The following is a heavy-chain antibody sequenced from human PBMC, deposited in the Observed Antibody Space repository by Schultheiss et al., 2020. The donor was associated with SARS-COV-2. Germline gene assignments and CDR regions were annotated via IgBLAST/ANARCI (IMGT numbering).Heavy chain of an antibody. CDR2: IYYSGST. CDR1: GGSISSYY. D-gene: IGHD3-3*01. V-gene: IGHV4-59*01. CDR3: ARVAGDFWSTEYYFDY. Sequence: SETLSLTCTVSGGSISSYYWSWIRQPPGKGLEWIGYIYYSGSTNYNPSLKSRVTISVDTSKNQFSLKLSSVTAADTAVYYCARVAGDFWSTEYYFDYWGQGTLVTVSS. J-gene: IGHJ4*02.